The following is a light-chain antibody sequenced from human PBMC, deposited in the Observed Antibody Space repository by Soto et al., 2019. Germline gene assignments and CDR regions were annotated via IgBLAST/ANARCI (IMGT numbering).Light chain of an antibody. CDR2: AAS. CDR1: QSISSY. Sequence: DIQMTQSPSSLSASVGDRVTITCRASQSISSYLNWYQQKPGKAPKLLIYAASSLQSGVPSRFSGSRSRTDFTLTISSLQPEDFATYYCQESDSTRRTFGQGTKLEIK. CDR3: QESDSTRRT. J-gene: IGKJ2*01. V-gene: IGKV1-39*01.